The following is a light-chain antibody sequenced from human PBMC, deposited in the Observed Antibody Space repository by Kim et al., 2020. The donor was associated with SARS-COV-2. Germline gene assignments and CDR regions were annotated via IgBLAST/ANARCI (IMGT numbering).Light chain of an antibody. J-gene: IGLJ2*01. CDR1: NIGSKN. Sequence: VALGATARITCGGNNIGSKNVHWYQQKPGQAPVLVIYRDSNRPSGIPERCSGSNSGNTATLTISRAQAGDEADYYCQVWDSSTGVVFGGGTQLTVL. CDR2: RDS. CDR3: QVWDSSTGVV. V-gene: IGLV3-9*01.